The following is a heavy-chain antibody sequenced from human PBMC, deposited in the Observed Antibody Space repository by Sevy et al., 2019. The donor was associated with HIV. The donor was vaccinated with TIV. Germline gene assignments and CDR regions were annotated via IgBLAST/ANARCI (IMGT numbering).Heavy chain of an antibody. CDR3: ARGPYYDILTGYYRSFRYYYYGMDV. CDR2: ISYDGSNK. J-gene: IGHJ6*02. V-gene: IGHV3-30-3*01. CDR1: GFTFSSYA. D-gene: IGHD3-9*01. Sequence: GGSLRLSCAASGFTFSSYAMHWVRQAPGKGLEWVAVISYDGSNKYYADSVKGRFTISRDNSKNTLYLQMTSLRAEDTAVYECARGPYYDILTGYYRSFRYYYYGMDVWGQGTTVTVSS.